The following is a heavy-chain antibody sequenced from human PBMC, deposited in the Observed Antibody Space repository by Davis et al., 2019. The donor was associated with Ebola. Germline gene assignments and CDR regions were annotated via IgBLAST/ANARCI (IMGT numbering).Heavy chain of an antibody. Sequence: PGGSLRLSCAASGFTVSDYYMSWIRQAPGKGLEWVSYISSSANLTTYADSVKGRFTISRDSAKNPLYLQMNSLRVEDTAVYYCAILGVRHSGDYWGQGTLVTVSS. V-gene: IGHV3-11*03. CDR3: AILGVRHSGDY. D-gene: IGHD3-10*01. CDR1: GFTVSDYY. J-gene: IGHJ4*02. CDR2: ISSSANLT.